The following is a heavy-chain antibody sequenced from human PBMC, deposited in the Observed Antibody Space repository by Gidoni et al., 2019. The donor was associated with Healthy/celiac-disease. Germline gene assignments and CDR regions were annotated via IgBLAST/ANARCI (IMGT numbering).Heavy chain of an antibody. Sequence: QVQLVQSGAEGKKPGASVKVSCKASGYTFTSYAIHWVRQAPGQRLEWMGWINAGNGNTKYSQKFQGRVTITRDTSASTAYMELSSLRSEDTAVYYCASGYCSSTSCYWGGDYYYYGMDVWGQGTTVTVSS. J-gene: IGHJ6*02. CDR2: INAGNGNT. D-gene: IGHD2-2*03. CDR3: ASGYCSSTSCYWGGDYYYYGMDV. V-gene: IGHV1-3*01. CDR1: GYTFTSYA.